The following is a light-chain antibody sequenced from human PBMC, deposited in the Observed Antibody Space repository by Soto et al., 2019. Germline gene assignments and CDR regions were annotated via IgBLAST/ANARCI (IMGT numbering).Light chain of an antibody. CDR2: GAY. CDR1: QSVSSSY. Sequence: EIVLTQSPSTRCLSGGGRATLAWGGSQSVSSSYLAWYQQNPGQAPRLAIYGAYSRATGIPHRCSGSGSGTDFYLTTSRLETEDFAVYYCQQYGSSAITFGQGTRLEIK. V-gene: IGKV3-20*01. J-gene: IGKJ5*01. CDR3: QQYGSSAIT.